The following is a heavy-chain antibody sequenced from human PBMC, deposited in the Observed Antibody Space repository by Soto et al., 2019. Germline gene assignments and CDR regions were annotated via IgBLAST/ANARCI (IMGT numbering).Heavy chain of an antibody. D-gene: IGHD3-22*01. J-gene: IGHJ6*02. CDR3: ARDRERVTVNGGIALGAMEV. CDR1: GFTFNYYW. V-gene: IGHV3-7*03. CDR2: VKPDGSAT. Sequence: GGSLRLSCAASGFTFNYYWMTWVRQAPGKGLEWVANVKPDGSATFYADSLKGRFTISRDNAKNSVSLQMDSLRADDTAVYYCARDRERVTVNGGIALGAMEVWGHGATVTVSS.